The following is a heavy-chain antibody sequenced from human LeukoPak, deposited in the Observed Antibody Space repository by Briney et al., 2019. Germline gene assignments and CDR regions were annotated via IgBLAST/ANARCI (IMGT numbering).Heavy chain of an antibody. CDR1: GFTFSTYW. Sequence: GGSLRLSCVASGFTFSTYWMSWIRLVPGRGLEWVANIGEDGSAKYYVDSVKGRFTISRDNAKNSLYLEMNSLTTDDTAVYYCVAGGYLRYWGQGILVTVSP. CDR2: IGEDGSAK. J-gene: IGHJ4*02. CDR3: VAGGYLRY. D-gene: IGHD6-19*01. V-gene: IGHV3-7*01.